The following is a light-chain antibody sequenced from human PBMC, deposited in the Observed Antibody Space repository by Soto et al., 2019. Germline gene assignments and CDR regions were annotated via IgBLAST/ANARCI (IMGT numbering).Light chain of an antibody. Sequence: DIPLTQSPSFLSASVGDRVTITCRASQGFSNHLAWFQQKPGKAPNLLIYAASTLQSGVPSRFSGSGSGTDFTLAISSLQPEDFASYYCQQLNSYPLTFGGGTKVEIK. CDR2: AAS. CDR1: QGFSNH. CDR3: QQLNSYPLT. J-gene: IGKJ4*01. V-gene: IGKV1-9*01.